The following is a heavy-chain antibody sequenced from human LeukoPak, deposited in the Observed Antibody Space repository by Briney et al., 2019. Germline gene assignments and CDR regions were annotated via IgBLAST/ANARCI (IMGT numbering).Heavy chain of an antibody. D-gene: IGHD4-17*01. CDR1: GITFSSYA. CDR3: ARGGRTLIDYGDYV. Sequence: PGGSLRLSCTASGITFSSYAMSWVRQAPGKGLEWVSAISGSGGSTYYADSVKGRFTISRDNSKNTLYLQMNSLRAEDTAVCYCARGGRTLIDYGDYVWGQGTLVTVSS. CDR2: ISGSGGST. V-gene: IGHV3-23*01. J-gene: IGHJ4*02.